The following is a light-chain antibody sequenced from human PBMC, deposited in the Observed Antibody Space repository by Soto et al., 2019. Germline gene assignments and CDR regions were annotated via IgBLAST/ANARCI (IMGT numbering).Light chain of an antibody. Sequence: EIVLTQSPATLSLSPGERATLSCRASQSVRSYLAWYQQKPGQAPRLLIYHTSNRDNGIPARFSGSGSGTAFTLTISLLQAEDFAIYYFQQSRHCPLTFGQGTKVEIK. CDR1: QSVRSY. CDR2: HTS. J-gene: IGKJ1*01. V-gene: IGKV3-11*01. CDR3: QQSRHCPLT.